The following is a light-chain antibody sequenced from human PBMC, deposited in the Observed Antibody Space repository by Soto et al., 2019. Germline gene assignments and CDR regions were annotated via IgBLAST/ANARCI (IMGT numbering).Light chain of an antibody. V-gene: IGLV1-44*01. CDR3: AASDDSLNGDV. Sequence: QSVMTQPPSPSGTPGQRVTISCSGISSKIGSDSGNWFQQLPGTAPKLHIYSYNQRPSGVPDRFSGSLFGTSASLAISGLPSEDEADYPCAASDDSLNGDVFGLGTKVTVL. CDR2: SYN. CDR1: SSKIGSDS. J-gene: IGLJ1*01.